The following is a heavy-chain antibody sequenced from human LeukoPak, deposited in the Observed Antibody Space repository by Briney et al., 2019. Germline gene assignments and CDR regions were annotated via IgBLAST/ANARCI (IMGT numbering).Heavy chain of an antibody. CDR1: GGSFSGYY. CDR3: ARGLSPPQVITMVPAVPYFDS. J-gene: IGHJ4*02. Sequence: PSETLSLTCAVYGGSFSGYYWSWIRQPPGKGLEWIGEINHSGSTNYNLPLKSRATISVDTSKNQFSLKLSSVTAADTAVYYCARGLSPPQVITMVPAVPYFDSWGQGTLVTVSS. D-gene: IGHD3-10*01. V-gene: IGHV4-34*01. CDR2: INHSGST.